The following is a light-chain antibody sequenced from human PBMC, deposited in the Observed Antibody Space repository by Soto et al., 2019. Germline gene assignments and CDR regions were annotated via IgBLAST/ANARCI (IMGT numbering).Light chain of an antibody. Sequence: QAVLTQPASVSGSPGQSITISCTGTSSDVGGYNYVSWYRQHPGRAPKLMIYDVSKRPCGVSNRFSGSKSGNTASLTISGLHAEHEAGYYCRSYTRSSTYVFGTETKVTVL. J-gene: IGLJ1*01. CDR3: RSYTRSSTYV. CDR2: DVS. V-gene: IGLV2-14*01. CDR1: SSDVGGYNY.